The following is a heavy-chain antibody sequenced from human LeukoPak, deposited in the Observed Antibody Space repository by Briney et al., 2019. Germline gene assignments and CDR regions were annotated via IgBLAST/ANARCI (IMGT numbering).Heavy chain of an antibody. D-gene: IGHD3-22*01. CDR2: IIPIFGTA. CDR1: GGTFSSYA. Sequence: SVEVSCKASGGTFSSYAISWVRQAPGQGLEWMGGIIPIFGTANYAQKFQGRVTITADESTSTAYMELSSLRSEDTAVYYCASRSPSIVVVITFDAFDIWGQGTMVTVSS. V-gene: IGHV1-69*01. CDR3: ASRSPSIVVVITFDAFDI. J-gene: IGHJ3*02.